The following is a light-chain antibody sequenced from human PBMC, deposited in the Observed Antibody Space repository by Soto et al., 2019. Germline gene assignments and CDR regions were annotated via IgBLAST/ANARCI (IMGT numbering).Light chain of an antibody. J-gene: IGLJ1*01. CDR3: CSYAGSSSLV. CDR1: SSDVGSYSL. V-gene: IGLV2-23*01. CDR2: GAS. Sequence: QSVLTQPASVSGSPGQSITISCTGTSSDVGSYSLMSWYQQQPGKAPKLVIYGASERPSGVSDRFSGSKSGNTASLTISGLQPEDEADYYCCSYAGSSSLVFGTGTKVTVL.